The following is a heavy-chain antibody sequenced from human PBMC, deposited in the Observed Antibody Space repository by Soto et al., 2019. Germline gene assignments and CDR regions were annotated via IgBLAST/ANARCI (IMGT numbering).Heavy chain of an antibody. CDR2: IYSGGST. CDR1: GFTVSSNY. D-gene: IGHD3-3*01. V-gene: IGHV3-66*01. Sequence: EVQLVESGGGLVQPGGSLRLSCAASGFTVSSNYMSWVRQAPGKGLEWVSVIYSGGSTYYADSVKGRLTISRDNSKNTLYLQMNSLRAEDTAVYYCAPLGGIFGVVDNWCDPWGQGPLVTVSS. CDR3: APLGGIFGVVDNWCDP. J-gene: IGHJ5*02.